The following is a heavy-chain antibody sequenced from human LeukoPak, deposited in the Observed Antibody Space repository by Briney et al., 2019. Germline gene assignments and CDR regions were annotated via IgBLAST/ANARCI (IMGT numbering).Heavy chain of an antibody. CDR1: GFTFSGSA. CDR3: TRQITGTPAPYYYYMDV. J-gene: IGHJ6*03. D-gene: IGHD1-20*01. V-gene: IGHV3-73*01. CDR2: IRNKANSYAT. Sequence: GGSLRLSCAASGFTFSGSAMHWVRQASGKGLEWVGRIRNKANSYATAYAASVKGRFTISRDDSKNTAYLQMSSLKTEDTAVYYCTRQITGTPAPYYYYMDVWGKGTTVTVSS.